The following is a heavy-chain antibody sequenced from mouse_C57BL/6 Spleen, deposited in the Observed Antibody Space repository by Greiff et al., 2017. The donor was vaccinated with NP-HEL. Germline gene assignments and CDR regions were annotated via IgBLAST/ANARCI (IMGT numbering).Heavy chain of an antibody. CDR1: GFTFTDYY. D-gene: IGHD1-1*01. CDR3: ARSPHYYGSTYYFDY. Sequence: EVQLVESGGGLVQPGGSLSLSCAASGFTFTDYYMSWVRQPPGKALEWLGFIRNKANGYTTEYSASVKGRFTISRDNSQSILYLQMNALRAEDSATYYCARSPHYYGSTYYFDYWGQGTTLTVSP. V-gene: IGHV7-3*01. J-gene: IGHJ2*01. CDR2: IRNKANGYTT.